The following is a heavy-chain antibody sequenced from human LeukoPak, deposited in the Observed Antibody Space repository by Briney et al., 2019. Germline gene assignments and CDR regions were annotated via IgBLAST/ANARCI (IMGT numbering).Heavy chain of an antibody. V-gene: IGHV3-7*03. CDR1: GFTFSSYW. CDR3: AKDSYRQQLILAFDI. CDR2: IKEDGSEK. D-gene: IGHD6-13*01. J-gene: IGHJ3*02. Sequence: PGGSLRLSCAASGFTFSSYWMSWVRQAPGKGLEGVANIKEDGSEKRYVDSVKGRFTISRDNAKNSLYLQMNSLRAEDMALYYCAKDSYRQQLILAFDIWGQGTMVTVSS.